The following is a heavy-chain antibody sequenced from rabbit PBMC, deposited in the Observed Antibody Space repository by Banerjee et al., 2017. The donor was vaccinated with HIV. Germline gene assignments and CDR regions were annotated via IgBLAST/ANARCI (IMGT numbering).Heavy chain of an antibody. CDR1: GFDFSSNA. D-gene: IGHD4-1*01. J-gene: IGHJ4*01. CDR2: IYTGDGST. V-gene: IGHV1S45*01. Sequence: QEQLVEYGGDLVQPEGSLTLTCTASGFDFSSNAMCWVRQAPGKGLEWIACIYTGDGSTYYASWAKGRFTISETSSTTVTLQMTSLTAADTATYFCARDGWGVTAFNLWGPGTLVTVS. CDR3: ARDGWGVTAFNL.